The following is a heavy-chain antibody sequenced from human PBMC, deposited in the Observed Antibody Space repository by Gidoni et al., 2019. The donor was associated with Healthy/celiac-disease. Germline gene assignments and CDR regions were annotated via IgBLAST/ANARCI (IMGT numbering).Heavy chain of an antibody. J-gene: IGHJ6*02. CDR1: GGSISSSSSY. CDR3: ASTLGGPTTSYYYYGMDV. Sequence: QLQLQESGPGLVKPSETLSLTCTVSGGSISSSSSYWGWIRQPPGKGLEWSGSIYYSGSTYYNPSLKSRVTISVDTSKNQFSLKLSSVTAADTAVYYCASTLGGPTTSYYYYGMDVWGQGTTVTVSS. V-gene: IGHV4-39*01. D-gene: IGHD3-16*01. CDR2: IYYSGST.